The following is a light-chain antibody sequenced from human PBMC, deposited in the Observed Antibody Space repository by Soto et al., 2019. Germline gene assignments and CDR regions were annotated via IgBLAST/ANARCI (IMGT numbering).Light chain of an antibody. J-gene: IGKJ4*01. Sequence: EIVLTQSPGTLSLSPGERATLSCRASQSVNKSYLDWYQQKPGQAPRLLIYGASTRATGIPDRFSGSGSGTAFTLTIRRLEPEALAVYYCQQRSNSLTFGGGTKVDIK. CDR1: QSVNKSY. CDR3: QQRSNSLT. V-gene: IGKV3D-20*02. CDR2: GAS.